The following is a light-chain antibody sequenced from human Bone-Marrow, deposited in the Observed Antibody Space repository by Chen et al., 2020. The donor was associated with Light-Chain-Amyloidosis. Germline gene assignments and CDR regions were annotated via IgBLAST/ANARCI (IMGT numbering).Light chain of an antibody. J-gene: IGLJ2*01. CDR2: EGT. Sequence: QSALTQPPSASGSLGQSVTISCAGTSGDLGGYDFVSWYQKHPGKAPKLMIHEGTKRPSGFPSRFSVSNPVTPASLTVSGLQAEDEADYSCCSFAGNDDCVFGGGTKLTVL. CDR3: CSFAGNDDCV. CDR1: SGDLGGYDF. V-gene: IGLV2-8*01.